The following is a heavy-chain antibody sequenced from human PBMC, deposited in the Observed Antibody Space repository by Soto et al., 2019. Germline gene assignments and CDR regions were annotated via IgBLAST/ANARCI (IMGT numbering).Heavy chain of an antibody. Sequence: PSETLSLTCTVSGGSISSGGYYWSWIRQHPGKGLEWIGYIYYSGSTYYNPSLKSRVTISVGTSKNQFSLKLSSVTAADTAVYYCARDLGYSSLSAFDIWGQGTMVTV. D-gene: IGHD6-6*01. CDR3: ARDLGYSSLSAFDI. J-gene: IGHJ3*02. CDR2: IYYSGST. V-gene: IGHV4-31*03. CDR1: GGSISSGGYY.